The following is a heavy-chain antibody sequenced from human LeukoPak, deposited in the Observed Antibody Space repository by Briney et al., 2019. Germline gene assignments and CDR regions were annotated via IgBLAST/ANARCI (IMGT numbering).Heavy chain of an antibody. CDR3: AREPYYYDSSGYYPFDY. CDR2: ISAYNGNT. D-gene: IGHD3-22*01. J-gene: IGHJ4*02. V-gene: IGHV1-18*01. Sequence: ASVKVSCKASGYTFTSYGISWVRQAPGQGLEWMGWISAYNGNTNYAQKLQGRVTMTTDTSTSTAYMELTSLRSDDTAVYYCAREPYYYDSSGYYPFDYWGQGTLVTVSS. CDR1: GYTFTSYG.